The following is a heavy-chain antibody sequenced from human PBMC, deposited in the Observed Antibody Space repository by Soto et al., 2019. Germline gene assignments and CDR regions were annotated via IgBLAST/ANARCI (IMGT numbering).Heavy chain of an antibody. D-gene: IGHD3-3*01. J-gene: IGHJ6*03. CDR2: IYYSGST. Sequence: SETLSLTCTVSGGSISSYYWSWIRQPPEKGLEWIGYIYYSGSTNYNPSLKSRVTISVDTSKNQFSLKLSSVTAADTAVYYCASHPGTPGVVSSEDYYYYYMDVWGKGTTVTVSS. CDR1: GGSISSYY. CDR3: ASHPGTPGVVSSEDYYYYYMDV. V-gene: IGHV4-59*08.